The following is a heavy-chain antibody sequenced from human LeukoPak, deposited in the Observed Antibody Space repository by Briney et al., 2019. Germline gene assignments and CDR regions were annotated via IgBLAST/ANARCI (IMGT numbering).Heavy chain of an antibody. Sequence: SPSETLSLTCTVSGYSISSGSYWSWIRQPPGKGLEWIGGIYHSGFTFYNPALNSRVTISVDTSKNQFSLKFNSVTAADTAVYYCAREGTVRWFDPWGQGTLVTVSS. CDR1: GYSISSGSY. V-gene: IGHV4-38-2*02. CDR3: AREGTVRWFDP. D-gene: IGHD1-14*01. J-gene: IGHJ5*02. CDR2: IYHSGFT.